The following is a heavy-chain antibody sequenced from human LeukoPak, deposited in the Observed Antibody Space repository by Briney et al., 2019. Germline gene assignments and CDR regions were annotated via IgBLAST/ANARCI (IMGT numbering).Heavy chain of an antibody. V-gene: IGHV3-30*04. D-gene: IGHD6-19*01. CDR2: ISYDGSNN. J-gene: IGHJ4*02. CDR1: GFTFSSYA. Sequence: GRSLRLSCAASGFTFSSYAMHWVRQAPGKGLEWVAVISYDGSNNYYADSVKGRFTISRDNSKNTLYLQMNSLRAEDTAVYYCASHSSGWYYWGQGTLVTVSS. CDR3: ASHSSGWYY.